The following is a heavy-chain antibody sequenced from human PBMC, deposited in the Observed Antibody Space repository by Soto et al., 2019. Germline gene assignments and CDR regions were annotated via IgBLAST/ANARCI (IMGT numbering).Heavy chain of an antibody. CDR1: GFTFSSYA. CDR2: ISSNGDFT. J-gene: IGHJ4*02. CDR3: AKLVTSSSQY. V-gene: IGHV3-23*01. D-gene: IGHD1-26*01. Sequence: LRLSCAASGFTFSSYAMSWVRQAPGKGLAWVTTISSNGDFTFYADSVRGRFTISRDNSKNTLYLQMNSLRADDTALYYCAKLVTSSSQYWGQGTLVTVSS.